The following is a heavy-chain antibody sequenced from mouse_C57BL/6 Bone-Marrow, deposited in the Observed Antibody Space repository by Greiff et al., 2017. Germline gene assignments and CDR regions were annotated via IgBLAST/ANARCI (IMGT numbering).Heavy chain of an antibody. V-gene: IGHV1-19*01. D-gene: IGHD1-1*01. CDR3: ARRSFTTVVATDWYFDV. CDR1: GYTFTDYY. J-gene: IGHJ1*03. CDR2: INPYNGGT. Sequence: VQLQQSGPVLVKPGASVKMSCKASGYTFTDYYMNWVKQSHGKSLEWIGVINPYNGGTSYNQKFKGKATLTVDKSSSTAYMELNSLTSEDSAVYYCARRSFTTVVATDWYFDVWGTGTTVTVSS.